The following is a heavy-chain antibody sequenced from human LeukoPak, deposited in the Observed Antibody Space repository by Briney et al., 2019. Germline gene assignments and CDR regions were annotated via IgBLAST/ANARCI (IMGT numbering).Heavy chain of an antibody. CDR1: GFTFGSYA. J-gene: IGHJ4*02. CDR2: ISYDGSNK. Sequence: GGSLRLSCAASGFTFGSYAMHWVRQAPGKGLEWVAVISYDGSNKYYADSVKGRFTISRDNSKNTLYLQMNSLRAEDTAVYYCARDIGYSSGWQRGGFDYWGQGTLVTVSS. CDR3: ARDIGYSSGWQRGGFDY. D-gene: IGHD6-19*01. V-gene: IGHV3-30-3*01.